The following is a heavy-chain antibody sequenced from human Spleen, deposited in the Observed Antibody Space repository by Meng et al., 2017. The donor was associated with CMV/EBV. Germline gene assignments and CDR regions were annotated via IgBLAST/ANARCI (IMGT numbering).Heavy chain of an antibody. CDR3: ARDGPTVEFDY. V-gene: IGHV3-21*01. CDR2: ISSSSSYI. D-gene: IGHD4-23*01. J-gene: IGHJ4*02. CDR1: GFIFSSYS. Sequence: GESLKISCAASGFIFSSYSMNWVRQAPGKGLEWVSSISSSSSYIYYADSVKGRFTISRDNAKNSLYLQMNSLRAEDTAVYYCARDGPTVEFDYWGQGTLVTVSS.